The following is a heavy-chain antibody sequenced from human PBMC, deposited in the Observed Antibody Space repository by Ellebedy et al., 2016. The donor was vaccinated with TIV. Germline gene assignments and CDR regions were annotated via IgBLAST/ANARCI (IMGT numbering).Heavy chain of an antibody. Sequence: PGGSLRLSCAASGFTFSSYAMCWVRQAQGKGLAWVSHVNGDESTTVYADSVKGRFTISKDIAKSTLFLQMNSLRAEDTAVYYCVRDRGRPDSFDLWGRGTMVIVSS. CDR3: VRDRGRPDSFDL. CDR1: GFTFSSYA. V-gene: IGHV3-74*01. J-gene: IGHJ3*01. CDR2: VNGDESTT.